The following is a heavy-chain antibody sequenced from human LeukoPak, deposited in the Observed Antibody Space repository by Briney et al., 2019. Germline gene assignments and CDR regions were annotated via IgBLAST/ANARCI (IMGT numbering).Heavy chain of an antibody. D-gene: IGHD5-12*01. CDR1: GYTFTSYY. Sequence: WASVKVSCKASGYTFTSYYMHWVRQAPGQGLEWMGIINPSGGSTSYAQKFQGRVTMTRDTSTSTVYMELSSLRSEDTAVYYCARDLGGYESFDPFDIWGQGTMVTVSS. CDR2: INPSGGST. V-gene: IGHV1-46*01. CDR3: ARDLGGYESFDPFDI. J-gene: IGHJ3*02.